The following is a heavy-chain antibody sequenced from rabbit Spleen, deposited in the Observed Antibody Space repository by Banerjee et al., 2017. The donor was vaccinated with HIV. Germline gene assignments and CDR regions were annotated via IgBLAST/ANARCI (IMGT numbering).Heavy chain of an antibody. V-gene: IGHV1S45*01. CDR2: IGAGSSGST. CDR3: VRDQAGDAGYGPYYFNL. CDR1: GFSFSNNYY. D-gene: IGHD4-2*01. J-gene: IGHJ4*01. Sequence: EQLEESGGGLVKPEGSLTLTCTASGFSFSNNYYMCWVRQAPGKGLEWIACIGAGSSGSTYYASWAKGRFTISRTWSTTVTLQLSSLTAADTATFFCVRDQAGDAGYGPYYFNLWGPGTLVTVS.